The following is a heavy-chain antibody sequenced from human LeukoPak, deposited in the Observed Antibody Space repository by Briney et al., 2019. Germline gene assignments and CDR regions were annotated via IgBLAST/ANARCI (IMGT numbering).Heavy chain of an antibody. CDR1: GYTFTGYD. Sequence: GASVKVSCKASGYTFTGYDINWVRQATGQGLEWMGWMNPNSGNTGYAQKFQGRVTMTRNTSISTAYMELSSLRSEDTAVYYCARGYYGSGSYPHPYYYYGMDVWGQGTTVTVSS. V-gene: IGHV1-8*01. CDR2: MNPNSGNT. D-gene: IGHD3-10*01. CDR3: ARGYYGSGSYPHPYYYYGMDV. J-gene: IGHJ6*02.